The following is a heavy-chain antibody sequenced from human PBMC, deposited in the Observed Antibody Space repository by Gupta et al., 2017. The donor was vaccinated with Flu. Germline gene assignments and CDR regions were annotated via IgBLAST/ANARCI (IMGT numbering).Heavy chain of an antibody. V-gene: IGHV3-21*06. CDR2: LGNPTEYT. Sequence: EVQLVESGGGLVKPGGSLRLSCSASGFSLTDYTMIWVRQAPGKGLEWVSSLGNPTEYTYYADSLEGRFTMSRDTAKNSVSLQMNSLRPEDTAVYYCARGEVWIQSHYFDYWGQGTLVTVSS. CDR3: ARGEVWIQSHYFDY. J-gene: IGHJ4*02. CDR1: GFSLTDYT. D-gene: IGHD5-18*01.